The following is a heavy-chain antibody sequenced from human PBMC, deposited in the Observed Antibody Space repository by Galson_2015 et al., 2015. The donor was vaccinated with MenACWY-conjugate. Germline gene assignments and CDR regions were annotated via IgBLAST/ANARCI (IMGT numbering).Heavy chain of an antibody. CDR3: ARERCVRGVFFDQ. Sequence: SLRLSCAASGLTFSNFWMCWVRQAPGKELEWVASIKQDGSEKYLVDSVKGRFTISRDNTENSIFLQMNSLRADDTAVYYCARERCVRGVFFDQWGQGTLVTVSS. V-gene: IGHV3-7*01. D-gene: IGHD3-10*02. J-gene: IGHJ4*02. CDR2: IKQDGSEK. CDR1: GLTFSNFW.